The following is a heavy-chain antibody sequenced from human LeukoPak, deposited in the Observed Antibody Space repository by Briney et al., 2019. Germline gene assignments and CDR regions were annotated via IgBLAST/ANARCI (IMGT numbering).Heavy chain of an antibody. CDR2: ISYDGSNK. Sequence: GGSLRLSCAASGFTFSSYAMHWVRQAPGKGLEWVAVISYDGSNKYYADSVKGRFTISRDNSKNTLYLQMNSLRAEDTAVYYCARTRIAARPGAFDIWGQGTMVTVSS. CDR1: GFTFSSYA. V-gene: IGHV3-30-3*01. J-gene: IGHJ3*02. D-gene: IGHD6-6*01. CDR3: ARTRIAARPGAFDI.